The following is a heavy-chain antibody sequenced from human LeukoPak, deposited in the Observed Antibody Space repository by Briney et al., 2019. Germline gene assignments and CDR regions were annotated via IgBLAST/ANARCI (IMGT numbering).Heavy chain of an antibody. CDR3: ARLVLARQYYYDSSGSVAFDY. D-gene: IGHD3-22*01. CDR1: GGSISSSSYY. V-gene: IGHV4-39*01. Sequence: KPSETLSLTCTVSGGSISSSSYYWGWIRQPPGKGLEWIGSIYYSGSTYYNPSLKSRVTISVDTSKNQFSLKLSSVTAADTAVYYCARLVLARQYYYDSSGSVAFDYWGQGTLVTVSS. J-gene: IGHJ4*02. CDR2: IYYSGST.